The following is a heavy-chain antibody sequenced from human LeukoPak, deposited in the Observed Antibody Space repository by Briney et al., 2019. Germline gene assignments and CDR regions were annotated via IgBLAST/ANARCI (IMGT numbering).Heavy chain of an antibody. CDR1: GFTVSSNY. CDR2: IYSGGST. Sequence: GGSLRLSCAASGFTVSSNYMSWVRQAPGKGLEWVSVIYSGGSTYYADSVKGRFTTSRDNSKNTLYLQMNSLRAEDTAVYYCARVWSSSSDKDYFDYWGQGTLVTVSS. J-gene: IGHJ4*02. CDR3: ARVWSSSSDKDYFDY. D-gene: IGHD6-6*01. V-gene: IGHV3-53*01.